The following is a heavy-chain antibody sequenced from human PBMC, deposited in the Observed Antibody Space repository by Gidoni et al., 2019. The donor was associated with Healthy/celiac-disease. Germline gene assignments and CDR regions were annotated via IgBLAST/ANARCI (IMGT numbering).Heavy chain of an antibody. CDR3: ARDVQQLGLVDY. D-gene: IGHD6-13*01. CDR2: ISYDGSNK. CDR1: GCTFSSYG. J-gene: IGHJ4*02. Sequence: QVQLVESGGGVVQPGRSLRLSCAASGCTFSSYGMHWVRQAPGKGLEWVAVISYDGSNKYYADSVKGRFTISRDNSKNTLYLQMNSLRAEDTAVYYCARDVQQLGLVDYWGQGTLVTVSS. V-gene: IGHV3-30*03.